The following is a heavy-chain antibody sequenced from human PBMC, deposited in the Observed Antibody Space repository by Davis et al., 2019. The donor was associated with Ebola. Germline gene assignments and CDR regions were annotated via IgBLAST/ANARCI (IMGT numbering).Heavy chain of an antibody. D-gene: IGHD4-11*01. CDR3: ARDSDDYSFDY. Sequence: MPSETLSLTCAVYGGSFSGYYWSWIRQPPGKGLEWIGEINHSGSTNYNPSLKSRVTISVDTSKNQFSLKLSSVTAADTAVYYCARDSDDYSFDYWGQGTLVTVSS. CDR2: INHSGST. J-gene: IGHJ4*02. V-gene: IGHV4-34*01. CDR1: GGSFSGYY.